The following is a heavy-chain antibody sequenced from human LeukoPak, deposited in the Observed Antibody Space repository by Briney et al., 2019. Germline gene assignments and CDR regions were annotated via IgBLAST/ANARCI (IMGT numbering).Heavy chain of an antibody. J-gene: IGHJ4*02. CDR1: GDSVSSNSAA. V-gene: IGHV6-1*01. CDR2: TYYRSKWYN. Sequence: SQTLSLTCAISGDSVSSNSAAWNWIRQSPSRGLEWLGRTYYRSKWYNDYAVSVKSRITINPDTSKNQFSLKRSSVTAADTAVYYCASQNDYWGQGTLVTVSS. CDR3: ASQNDY.